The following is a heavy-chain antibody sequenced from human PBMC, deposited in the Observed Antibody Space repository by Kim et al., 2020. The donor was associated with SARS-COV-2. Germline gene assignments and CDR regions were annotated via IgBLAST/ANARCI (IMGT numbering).Heavy chain of an antibody. D-gene: IGHD3-22*01. CDR3: ARVSNGLSGITMIVVVINEGGGPIDY. CDR2: ISYDGSNK. V-gene: IGHV3-30*04. J-gene: IGHJ4*02. CDR1: GFTFSSYA. Sequence: EGSLRLSCAASGFTFSSYAMHWVRQAPGKGLEWVAVISYDGSNKYYADSVKGRFTISRDNSKNTLYLQMNSLRAEDTAVYYCARVSNGLSGITMIVVVINEGGGPIDYWGQGTLVTVSS.